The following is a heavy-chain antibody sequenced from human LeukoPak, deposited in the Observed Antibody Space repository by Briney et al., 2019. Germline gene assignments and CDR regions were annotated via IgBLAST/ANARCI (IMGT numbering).Heavy chain of an antibody. CDR3: ARPPYYYYYMDV. V-gene: IGHV4-34*01. J-gene: IGHJ6*03. CDR1: GGSFSGYY. CDR2: INHSGST. Sequence: SETLSLTCAVYGGSFSGYYWSWIRQPPGKGLEWIGEINHSGSTNYNPSLKSRVTISVDTSKNQFSLKLSSVTAADTAVYYCARPPYYYYYMDVWGKGTTVTVSS.